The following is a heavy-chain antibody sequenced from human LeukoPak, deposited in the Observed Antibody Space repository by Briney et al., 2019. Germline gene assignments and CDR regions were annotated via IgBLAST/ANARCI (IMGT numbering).Heavy chain of an antibody. Sequence: SVKVSCKASGGTFSSYAISWVRQAPGQGLEWMGGIIPIFGTANYAQKFQGRVTITADESTSTAYMELSSLRSEDTAVYYCARDSLWDYGSGSYFGWFDPWGQGTLVTVSS. CDR2: IIPIFGTA. J-gene: IGHJ5*02. CDR3: ARDSLWDYGSGSYFGWFDP. V-gene: IGHV1-69*13. D-gene: IGHD3-10*01. CDR1: GGTFSSYA.